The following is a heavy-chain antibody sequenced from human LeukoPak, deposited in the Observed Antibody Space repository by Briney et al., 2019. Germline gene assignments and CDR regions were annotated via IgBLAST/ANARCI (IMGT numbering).Heavy chain of an antibody. CDR3: ARVETSKGYYFDY. CDR1: GFIVSSNY. CDR2: IYSSGNT. Sequence: PGGSLRLFCAASGFIVSSNYISWVPQAPAQGLEWVSIIYSSGNTYYADSVKGRFTISREKSKNTLYLQMNSLRAEDTAVYYCARVETSKGYYFDYWGQGTLVTVSS. V-gene: IGHV3-66*01. J-gene: IGHJ4*02.